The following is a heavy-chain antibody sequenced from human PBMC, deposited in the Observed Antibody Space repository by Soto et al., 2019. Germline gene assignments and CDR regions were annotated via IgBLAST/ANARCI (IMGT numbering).Heavy chain of an antibody. CDR2: FSGGGCRT. D-gene: IGHD3-9*01. Sequence: GPLRLCCAASGGTVSSYAMSWVRKTPGKGVWRFSAFSGGGCRTYYSSFVKGRFTISRDNSKNTLYLQMNSLRAEDTAVYYCAKFPLPYYDILTGPTYYFDYWGQGTLVTVSS. J-gene: IGHJ4*02. CDR3: AKFPLPYYDILTGPTYYFDY. CDR1: GGTVSSYA. V-gene: IGHV3-23*01.